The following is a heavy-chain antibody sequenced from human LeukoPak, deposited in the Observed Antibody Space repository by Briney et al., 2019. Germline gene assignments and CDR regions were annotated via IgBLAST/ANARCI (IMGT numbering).Heavy chain of an antibody. J-gene: IGHJ4*02. Sequence: GGSLRLSCAASGFTLSNYGMNWVRQAPGKGLEWVSYIASRTTTKKYADSVKGRLSISRDNAENSVFLQMNSLRAEDTAMYYCVRDSSVTTLVPFYFDSWGQGTLVTVSA. V-gene: IGHV3-48*04. CDR3: VRDSSVTTLVPFYFDS. D-gene: IGHD4-17*01. CDR1: GFTLSNYG. CDR2: IASRTTTK.